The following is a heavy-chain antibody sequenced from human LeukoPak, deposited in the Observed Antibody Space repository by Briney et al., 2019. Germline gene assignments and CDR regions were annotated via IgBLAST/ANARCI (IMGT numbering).Heavy chain of an antibody. CDR3: AAGAATLLDY. J-gene: IGHJ4*02. D-gene: IGHD2-15*01. CDR1: GFTFSDYY. CDR2: ISSSSSYT. Sequence: GGSLRLSCAASGFTFSDYYMSWIRQAPGKGLEWVLYISSSSSYTNYADSVKGRFTISRDNAKNSLYLQMNSLRAEDTAVYYCAAGAATLLDYWGQGTLVTVSS. V-gene: IGHV3-11*06.